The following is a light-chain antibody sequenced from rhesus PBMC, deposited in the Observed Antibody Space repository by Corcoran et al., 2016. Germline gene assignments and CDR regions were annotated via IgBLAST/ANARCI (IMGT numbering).Light chain of an antibody. J-gene: IGKJ2*01. CDR2: KAS. Sequence: DIQMTQSPSSLSASVGDIVTITCRVSENANNSFNWSQKKPVKAPKLLSLKASTLHSGVPSRSSGCGSGTDYTFAVSSLQPEDVATYYCQHGYGTPYSFGQGTKVEIK. V-gene: IGKV1-74*01. CDR1: ENANNS. CDR3: QHGYGTPYS.